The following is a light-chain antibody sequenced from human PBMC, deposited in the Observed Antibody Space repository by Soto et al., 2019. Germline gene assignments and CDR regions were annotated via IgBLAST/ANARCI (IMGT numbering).Light chain of an antibody. V-gene: IGKV3-15*01. J-gene: IGKJ2*01. CDR3: QQDNNWRAT. Sequence: EIVMTQSPATLSVSPGERATLSCRASQSVSSTLAWYQQKPGQAPRLLIYGASTRATGIPARFSGSGSGTEFTLTISSLQSEDFAVYYCQQDNNWRATFGQGTKLESK. CDR2: GAS. CDR1: QSVSST.